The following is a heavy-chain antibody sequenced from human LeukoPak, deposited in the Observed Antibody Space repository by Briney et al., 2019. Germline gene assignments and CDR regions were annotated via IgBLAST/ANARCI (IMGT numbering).Heavy chain of an antibody. V-gene: IGHV4-38-2*02. CDR1: GYSISSNYY. CDR3: ARGRYSRSTFDP. D-gene: IGHD3-9*01. CDR2: IYHSGST. J-gene: IGHJ5*02. Sequence: SETLSLTCTVSGYSISSNYYWGWIRQPPGKGLEWIGSIYHSGSTYYNPSLKSRVTISVDTSKNQFSLKLSSVTAADTAGYYCARGRYSRSTFDPWGQGTLVTVSS.